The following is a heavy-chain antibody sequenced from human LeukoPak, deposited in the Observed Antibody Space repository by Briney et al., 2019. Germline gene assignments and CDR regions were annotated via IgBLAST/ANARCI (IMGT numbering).Heavy chain of an antibody. D-gene: IGHD3-10*01. CDR3: ARDSGSYPDY. CDR2: ISYDGSNK. Sequence: GGSLRLSCAASGFTFNNYGMHWVRQAPGKGLEWVAVISYDGSNKYYADSVKGRFTISRDNSKNTLYLQMNSLRAEDTAVYYCARDSGSYPDYWGQGTLVTVSS. V-gene: IGHV3-30*03. CDR1: GFTFNNYG. J-gene: IGHJ4*02.